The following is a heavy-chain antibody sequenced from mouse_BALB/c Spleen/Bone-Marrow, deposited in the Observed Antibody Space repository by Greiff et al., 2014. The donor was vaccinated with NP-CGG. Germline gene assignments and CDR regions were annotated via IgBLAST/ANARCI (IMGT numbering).Heavy chain of an antibody. J-gene: IGHJ4*01. D-gene: IGHD2-1*01. CDR2: IYPGDGDI. Sequence: VQLQQSDAELVRPGASVKISCKSSGYTFTDHAIHWVKQKPEQGLEWIGYIYPGDGDIKYNEKFKGKATLTADKSSSTAYMQHNSLTSEDSAVYFCKRSDGNYYAMDYWGQGTSVTVSS. CDR1: GYTFTDHA. V-gene: IGHV1S53*01. CDR3: KRSDGNYYAMDY.